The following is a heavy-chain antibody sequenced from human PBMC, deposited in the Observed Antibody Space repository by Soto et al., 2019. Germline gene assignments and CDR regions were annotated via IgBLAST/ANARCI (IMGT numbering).Heavy chain of an antibody. CDR3: AREDLGEKAAAARALLS. Sequence: SVKVSCKASGGTFSSYAISWVRQAPGQGLEWMGGIIPIFGTANYAQKFQGRVTITADESTSTAYMELSSLRSEDTAVYYCAREDLGEKAAAARALLSWGQGTLLAVSS. V-gene: IGHV1-69*13. J-gene: IGHJ4*02. D-gene: IGHD6-13*01. CDR1: GGTFSSYA. CDR2: IIPIFGTA.